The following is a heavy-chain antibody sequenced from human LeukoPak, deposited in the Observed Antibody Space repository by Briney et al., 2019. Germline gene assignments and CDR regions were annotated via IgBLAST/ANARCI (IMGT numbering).Heavy chain of an antibody. CDR3: ARVATVTNGMRFDP. CDR2: IYYSGNT. J-gene: IGHJ5*02. Sequence: SETLSLTCTVSGGSISSSSYYWGWIRQPPGKGLEWIGSIYYSGNTYYNPSLKSRVTISVDTSKNQFSLKLSSVTAADTAVYYCARVATVTNGMRFDPWGQGTLVTVSS. CDR1: GGSISSSSYY. D-gene: IGHD4-17*01. V-gene: IGHV4-39*07.